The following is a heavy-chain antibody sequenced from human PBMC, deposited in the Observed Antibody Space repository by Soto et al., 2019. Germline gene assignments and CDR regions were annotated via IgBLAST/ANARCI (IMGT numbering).Heavy chain of an antibody. CDR2: ISSSSSGI. CDR3: ARRRYFDL. J-gene: IGHJ2*01. Sequence: EVQLGESGGELVQPGGSLRVSCTASGFTFSNYEMNWVRQAQGKWLEWVSYISSSSSGIYYTDSVKGRFTISRYNAKNSLYLQMNSLRAEDTAVYYCARRRYFDLWGRGTLVTVSS. CDR1: GFTFSNYE. V-gene: IGHV3-48*03.